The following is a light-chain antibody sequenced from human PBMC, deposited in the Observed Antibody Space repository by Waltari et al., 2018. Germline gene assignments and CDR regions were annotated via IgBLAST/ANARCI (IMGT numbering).Light chain of an antibody. CDR3: SSYTTSSAPGV. J-gene: IGLJ1*01. CDR2: EVS. CDR1: DSAVGAYYF. Sequence: QSALTQPASVSGSPGQSITISCYGTDSAVGAYYFVSWYQQHPGKAPHLIIYEVSNRPSGISNRFSASKSGNTASLTISGLQAEDEADYYCSSYTTSSAPGVFGTGTRVTVL. V-gene: IGLV2-14*01.